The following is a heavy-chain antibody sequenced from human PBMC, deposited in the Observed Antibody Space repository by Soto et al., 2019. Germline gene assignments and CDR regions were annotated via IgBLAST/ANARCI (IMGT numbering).Heavy chain of an antibody. CDR3: ARHRVDTGTFACFDP. CDR2: IYYSGSA. D-gene: IGHD1-1*01. Sequence: QVQLQESGPGLIKPSETLSLTCTVSGGSISNSNDYWGWIRQPPGTGLEWIGSIYYSGSASYNPSLKSRVAISVHTSKTQLSLNLTSVTAADTAVYYCARHRVDTGTFACFDPWGQGTLVTVAS. J-gene: IGHJ5*02. V-gene: IGHV4-39*01. CDR1: GGSISNSNDY.